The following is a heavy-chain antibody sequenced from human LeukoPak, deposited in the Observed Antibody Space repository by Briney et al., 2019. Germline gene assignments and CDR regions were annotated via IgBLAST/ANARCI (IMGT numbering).Heavy chain of an antibody. Sequence: GRSLRLSCAASGFTFDDYAMHWVRQAPGKGLEWVSGISWNSGSIGYADSVKGRFTISRDNAKNSLYLQMNSLRAEDTAVYYCARDRPLTTNYYDSSGPAGDYWGQGTLVTVSS. CDR3: ARDRPLTTNYYDSSGPAGDY. V-gene: IGHV3-9*01. CDR1: GFTFDDYA. CDR2: ISWNSGSI. D-gene: IGHD3-22*01. J-gene: IGHJ4*02.